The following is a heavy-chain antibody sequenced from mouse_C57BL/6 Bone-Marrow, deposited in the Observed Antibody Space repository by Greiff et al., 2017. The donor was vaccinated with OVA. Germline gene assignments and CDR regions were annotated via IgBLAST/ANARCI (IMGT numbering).Heavy chain of an antibody. D-gene: IGHD4-1*01. CDR3: ARLTGTRFAY. V-gene: IGHV1-82*01. J-gene: IGHJ3*01. CDR2: IYPGDGDT. CDR1: GYAFSSSW. Sequence: VQRVESGPELVKPGASVKISCKASGYAFSSSWMNWVKQRPGKGLEWIGRIYPGDGDTNYNGKFKGKATLTADKSSSTAYMQLSSLTSEDSAVYFCARLTGTRFAYWGQGTLVTVSA.